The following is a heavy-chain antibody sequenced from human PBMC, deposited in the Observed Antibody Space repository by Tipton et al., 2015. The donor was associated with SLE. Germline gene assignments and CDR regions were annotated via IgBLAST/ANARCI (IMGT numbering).Heavy chain of an antibody. CDR2: ISSSSSYI. J-gene: IGHJ2*01. D-gene: IGHD4-17*01. CDR1: GFTFSSYS. Sequence: VQLVQSGGGLVKPGGSLRLSCAASGFTFSSYSMNWVRQAPGKGLEWVSSISSSSSYIYYADSVKGRFTISRDNAKNSLYLQMNSLRAEDTALYYCARDGDYGDREWYFDLWGRGTLVTVSS. V-gene: IGHV3-21*04. CDR3: ARDGDYGDREWYFDL.